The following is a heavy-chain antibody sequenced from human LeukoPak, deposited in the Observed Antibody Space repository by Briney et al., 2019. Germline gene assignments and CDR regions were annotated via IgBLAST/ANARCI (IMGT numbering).Heavy chain of an antibody. CDR1: GFTFGDYA. D-gene: IGHD2-2*01. J-gene: IGHJ4*02. CDR2: IRSKAYGGTP. V-gene: IGHV3-49*04. CDR3: TRIGTSGGEFDY. Sequence: GGSLRLSCTASGFTFGDYAMSWVRQAPGKVLEWVGFIRSKAYGGTPEYAASVKGRFTISRDDSKSIAYLQLNSLRSEDTAVYYCTRIGTSGGEFDYWGQGTLVTVSS.